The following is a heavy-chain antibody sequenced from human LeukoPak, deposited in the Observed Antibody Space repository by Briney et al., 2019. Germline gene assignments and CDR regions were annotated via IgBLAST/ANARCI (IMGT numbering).Heavy chain of an antibody. CDR2: FDPEDGET. D-gene: IGHD1-14*01. J-gene: IGHJ6*02. V-gene: IGHV1-24*01. CDR1: GYTLTELS. CDR3: AREETHHVYYGMDV. Sequence: ASVKVSCKVSGYTLTELSVHWVRQAPGKGLEWMGGFDPEDGETIYAQKFQGRVTMTRDTSTDTAYMELSSLRSEDTAVYYCAREETHHVYYGMDVWGQGTMVTASS.